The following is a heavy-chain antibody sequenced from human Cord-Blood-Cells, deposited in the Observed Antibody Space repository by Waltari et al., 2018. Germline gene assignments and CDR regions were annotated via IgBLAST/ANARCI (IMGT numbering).Heavy chain of an antibody. CDR3: STAVGATSWNAFDI. Sequence: QVQLVQSGAEVKKPGASVKVSCKVSGYTLTELSMHWVRQAPGKGLEWMGVFDPEDGETIYAQKFQGRVTMTEDTSTDTAYMELSSLRSEDTAVYYCSTAVGATSWNAFDIWGQGTMVTVSS. CDR2: FDPEDGET. V-gene: IGHV1-24*01. CDR1: GYTLTELS. D-gene: IGHD1-26*01. J-gene: IGHJ3*02.